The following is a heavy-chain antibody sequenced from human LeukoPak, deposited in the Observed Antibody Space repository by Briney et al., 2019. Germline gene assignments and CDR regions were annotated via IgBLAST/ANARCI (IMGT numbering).Heavy chain of an antibody. CDR1: GASISSYY. CDR2: RHYSGST. V-gene: IGHV4-59*01. CDR3: ARGFYGDLRTGGAFDI. Sequence: SETLSLTCTVSGASISSYYWSWIRQPPGKGLEWIGYRHYSGSTNNNPSLKSRVTISADTSKNRFSLKLSSVTAADTAVYYCARGFYGDLRTGGAFDIWGQGTMVTVSS. J-gene: IGHJ3*02. D-gene: IGHD4/OR15-4a*01.